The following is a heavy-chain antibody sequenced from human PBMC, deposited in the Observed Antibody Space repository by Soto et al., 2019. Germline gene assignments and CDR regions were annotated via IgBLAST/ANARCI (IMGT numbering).Heavy chain of an antibody. J-gene: IGHJ4*02. CDR1: GGSISSGDYY. CDR3: ARGGDYYDSSGYPY. D-gene: IGHD3-22*01. V-gene: IGHV4-30-4*01. Sequence: SETLSLTCTVSGGSISSGDYYWSWIRQPPGKGLEWIGYIYYSGSTYYNPSLKSRVTISVDTSKNQFSLKLSSVTAADTAVYYCARGGDYYDSSGYPYWGQGTLVTVSS. CDR2: IYYSGST.